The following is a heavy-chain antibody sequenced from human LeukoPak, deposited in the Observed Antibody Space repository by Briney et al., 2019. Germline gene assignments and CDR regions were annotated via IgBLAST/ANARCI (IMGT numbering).Heavy chain of an antibody. J-gene: IGHJ3*02. Sequence: PSQTLSLTCTVSGVSVSSGSYYWSWIRQPAGKGLEWIGRVHTRGGTNYNPPLKSRVSISVSTSKNQFSLKLNSVTAADTAVYYCARVPYYYDSSGYLAPGAFDIWGQGTMVTVSS. CDR1: GVSVSSGSYY. CDR3: ARVPYYYDSSGYLAPGAFDI. V-gene: IGHV4-61*02. CDR2: VHTRGGT. D-gene: IGHD3-22*01.